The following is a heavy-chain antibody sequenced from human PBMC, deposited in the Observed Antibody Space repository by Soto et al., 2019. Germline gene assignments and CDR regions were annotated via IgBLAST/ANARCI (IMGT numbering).Heavy chain of an antibody. CDR3: TRGRDNSGDFAH. CDR1: GFTFNSFW. CDR2: VNSDGHDT. J-gene: IGHJ4*02. D-gene: IGHD1-1*01. Sequence: EVQLVESGGGLVQPGGSLTLSCAASGFTFNSFWMHWVRQTPGKGLVWVSRVNSDGHDTVYADSVKGRFTLSRDNAKNTLFLPMSRPRAEATAVYYGTRGRDNSGDFAHWGQGIVVTVSS. V-gene: IGHV3-74*01.